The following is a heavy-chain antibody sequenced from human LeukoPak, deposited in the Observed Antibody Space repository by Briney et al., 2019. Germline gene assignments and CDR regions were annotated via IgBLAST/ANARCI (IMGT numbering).Heavy chain of an antibody. V-gene: IGHV3-64*01. D-gene: IGHD6-13*01. Sequence: PGGSLRLSCAASGFTFSSYAMHWVRQAPGKGLEYVSAISSNGGSTYYANSVKGRFTISRDNSKNTLYLQMGSLRAEDMAVYYCARDLNGYSSSWYLGNRIELAALDYWGQGTLVTVSS. CDR1: GFTFSSYA. CDR2: ISSNGGST. J-gene: IGHJ4*02. CDR3: ARDLNGYSSSWYLGNRIELAALDY.